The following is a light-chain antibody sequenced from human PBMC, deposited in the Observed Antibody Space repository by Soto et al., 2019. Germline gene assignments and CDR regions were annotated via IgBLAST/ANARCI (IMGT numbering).Light chain of an antibody. Sequence: QSALTQPASVSGSPGQSIAISCTGTSSDVGGYNYVSWYQQHPGKAPKLMIYEVSNRPSGVSNRFSGSKSGNTASLTISGRQAEDEADYYCNSYTGSSTWVFGGGTKLTVL. J-gene: IGLJ3*02. CDR3: NSYTGSSTWV. CDR1: SSDVGGYNY. CDR2: EVS. V-gene: IGLV2-14*01.